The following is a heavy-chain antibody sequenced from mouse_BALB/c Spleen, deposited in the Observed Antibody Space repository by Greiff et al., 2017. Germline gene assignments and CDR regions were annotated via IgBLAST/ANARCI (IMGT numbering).Heavy chain of an antibody. CDR2: ISSGSSTI. V-gene: IGHV5-17*02. CDR1: GFTFSSFG. Sequence: EVKLMESGGGLVQPGGSRKLSCAASGFTFSSFGMHWVRQAPEKGLEWVAYISSGSSTIYYADTVKGRFTISRDNPKNTLFLQMTSLRSEDTAMYYCARDGNYGLDAMDYWGQGTSVTVSS. CDR3: ARDGNYGLDAMDY. J-gene: IGHJ4*01. D-gene: IGHD2-1*01.